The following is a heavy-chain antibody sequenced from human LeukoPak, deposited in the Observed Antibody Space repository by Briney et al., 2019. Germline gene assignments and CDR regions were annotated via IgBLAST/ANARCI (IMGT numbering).Heavy chain of an antibody. CDR3: ARPHLYYDSRYGMDV. CDR1: GGTFSSYA. Sequence: SVKVSCKASGGTFSSYAISWVRQAPGQGLEWMGGLIPIFGTANYAQKFQGRVTITADESTSTAYMELSSLRSEDTAVYYCARPHLYYDSRYGMDVWGQGTTVTVSS. CDR2: LIPIFGTA. V-gene: IGHV1-69*01. J-gene: IGHJ6*02. D-gene: IGHD3-22*01.